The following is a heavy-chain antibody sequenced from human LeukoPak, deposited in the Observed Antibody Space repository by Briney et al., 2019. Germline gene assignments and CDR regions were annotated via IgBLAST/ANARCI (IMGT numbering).Heavy chain of an antibody. J-gene: IGHJ4*02. CDR2: INHSGST. V-gene: IGHV4-34*01. CDR1: GGSFSGYY. Sequence: SETLSLTCAVYGGSFSGYYWSWIRQPPGKGLEWIGEINHSGSTNYNPSLKSRVTISVDTSKNQFSLKLSSVTAADTAVYYCARNYDSSGYSDYWDQGTLVTVSS. CDR3: ARNYDSSGYSDY. D-gene: IGHD3-22*01.